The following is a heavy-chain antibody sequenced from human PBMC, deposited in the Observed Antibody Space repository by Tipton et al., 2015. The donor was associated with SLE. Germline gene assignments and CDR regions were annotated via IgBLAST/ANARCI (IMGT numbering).Heavy chain of an antibody. CDR1: GGSISRYY. CDR3: ARGGTFYDFSSGYFLDY. V-gene: IGHV4-4*07. J-gene: IGHJ4*02. Sequence: TLSLTCTVSGGSISRYYWNWIRQPAGKGLEWIGRIYNSGSTNYNPSLKSRVTISMDKSNNQFSLKLTSVTAADTAVYFCARGGTFYDFSSGYFLDYWGQGTLVTVSS. CDR2: IYNSGST. D-gene: IGHD3-3*01.